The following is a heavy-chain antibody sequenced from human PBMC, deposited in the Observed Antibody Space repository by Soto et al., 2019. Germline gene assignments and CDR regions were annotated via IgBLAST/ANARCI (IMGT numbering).Heavy chain of an antibody. CDR3: ASKGSSGWYPFDY. V-gene: IGHV1-69*13. CDR1: GGTFSSYA. D-gene: IGHD6-19*01. J-gene: IGHJ4*02. Sequence: SVKVSCKASGGTFSSYAISWVRQAPGQGLEWMGGIIPIFGTANYAQKFQGRVTITADESTSTAYMELSSLRSEDTAVYYCASKGSSGWYPFDYWGQGTLVTVSS. CDR2: IIPIFGTA.